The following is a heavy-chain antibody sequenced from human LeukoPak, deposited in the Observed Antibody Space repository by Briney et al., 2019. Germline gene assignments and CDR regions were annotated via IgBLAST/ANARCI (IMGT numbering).Heavy chain of an antibody. CDR1: GGSFSGYY. D-gene: IGHD1-1*01. Sequence: SETLSLTCAVYGGSFSGYYWSWIRQPPGKGLEWIGEINHSGSTNYNPSLKSRVTISVDTSKNQFSLKLSSVTAADTAVYYCARLKLRGTRINGTLFKSYYYYMDVWGKGTTVTVSS. CDR2: INHSGST. J-gene: IGHJ6*03. CDR3: ARLKLRGTRINGTLFKSYYYYMDV. V-gene: IGHV4-34*01.